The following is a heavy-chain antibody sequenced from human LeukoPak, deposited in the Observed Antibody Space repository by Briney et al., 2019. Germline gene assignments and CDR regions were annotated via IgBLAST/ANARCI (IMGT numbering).Heavy chain of an antibody. D-gene: IGHD6-19*01. CDR3: ARNGGGWSFDY. J-gene: IGHJ4*02. V-gene: IGHV4-59*08. CDR1: GFTFSSYS. CDR2: MSYSGNS. Sequence: GSLRLSCAASGFTFSSYSMNWIRQSPGKGLEWIGYMSYSGNSNYSPSLESRVTVSVDTSKNQFSLKLTSVTAADTAVYYCARNGGGWSFDYWGQGTLVTVSS.